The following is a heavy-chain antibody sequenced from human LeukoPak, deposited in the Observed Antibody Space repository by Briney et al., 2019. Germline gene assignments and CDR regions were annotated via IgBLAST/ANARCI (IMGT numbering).Heavy chain of an antibody. D-gene: IGHD6-19*01. Sequence: ASVKVSCKVSGYTLTELSMHWVRQAPGKGLEWMGGFDPEDGETIYAQKFQGRVTMTRDTSTSTVYMELSSLRSEDTAVYYCARDRQGQWLNYYYYYGMDVWGQGTTVTVSS. V-gene: IGHV1-24*01. J-gene: IGHJ6*02. CDR3: ARDRQGQWLNYYYYYGMDV. CDR2: FDPEDGET. CDR1: GYTLTELS.